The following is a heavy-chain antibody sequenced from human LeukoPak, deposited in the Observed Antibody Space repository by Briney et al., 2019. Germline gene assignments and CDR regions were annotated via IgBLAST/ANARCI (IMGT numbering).Heavy chain of an antibody. D-gene: IGHD6-13*01. CDR2: ISSSSRTT. V-gene: IGHV3-48*01. CDR1: GFTFSRNS. Sequence: GGSLRLSCAASGFTFSRNSINWVRQAPGKGLEWVSYISSSSRTTYYADSVKGRFTISRDNAKNSLYLQMNSLRAEDTAVYYCARDPLSSSSFDLWGQGTLVTVSS. CDR3: ARDPLSSSSFDL. J-gene: IGHJ4*02.